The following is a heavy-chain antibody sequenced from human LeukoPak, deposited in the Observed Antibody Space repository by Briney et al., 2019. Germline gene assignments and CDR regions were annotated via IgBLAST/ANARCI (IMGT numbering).Heavy chain of an antibody. CDR2: ISSSSSYI. Sequence: GGSLRLSCAASGFTFSSYSMNWVRQAPGKGLEWVSSISSSSSYIYYADSVKGRFTISRDNAKNSLYLQMTSLRAGDTAVYYCARAGMGIAAAGTGGYYYYGMDVWGQGTTVTVS. CDR3: ARAGMGIAAAGTGGYYYYGMDV. CDR1: GFTFSSYS. J-gene: IGHJ6*02. V-gene: IGHV3-21*01. D-gene: IGHD6-13*01.